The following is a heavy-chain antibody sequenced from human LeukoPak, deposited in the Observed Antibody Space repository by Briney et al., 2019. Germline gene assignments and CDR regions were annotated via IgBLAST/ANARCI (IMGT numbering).Heavy chain of an antibody. CDR1: GFTFSDYY. J-gene: IGHJ3*02. V-gene: IGHV3-11*05. CDR3: ARESIMITFGGVIGDDAFDI. CDR2: ISSSSSYT. D-gene: IGHD3-16*02. Sequence: GGSLRLSCAASGFTFSDYYMSWIRQAPGKGLEWVSYISSSSSYTNYADSVKGRFTISRDNAKNSLYLQMNSLRAEDTAVYYCARESIMITFGGVIGDDAFDIWGQGSMVTVSS.